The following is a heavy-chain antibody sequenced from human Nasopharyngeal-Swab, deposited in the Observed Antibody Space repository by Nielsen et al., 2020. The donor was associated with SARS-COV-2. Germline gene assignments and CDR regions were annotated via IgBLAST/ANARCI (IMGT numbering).Heavy chain of an antibody. CDR2: INPNSGGT. CDR1: GYTFTGYY. V-gene: IGHV1-2*02. J-gene: IGHJ4*02. Sequence: ASVKVSCKASGYTFTGYYMHWVRQEPGQGLEWMGWINPNSGGTNYAQKFQGRVTMTRDTSISTAYMELSRLRSDDTAVYYCARAKERWLQLDYFDYWGQGTLVTVSS. D-gene: IGHD5-24*01. CDR3: ARAKERWLQLDYFDY.